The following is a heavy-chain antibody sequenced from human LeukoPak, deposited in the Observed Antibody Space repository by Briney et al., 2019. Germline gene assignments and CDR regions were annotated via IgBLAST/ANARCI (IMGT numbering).Heavy chain of an antibody. D-gene: IGHD3-3*02. CDR2: IWYDGSNK. CDR1: GFKSRNYG. Sequence: GGSLRLSCAASGFKSRNYGMHWVRQAPGKGLEWVAVIWYDGSNKCYADSVKGRFTISRDNSKNTLYVQMNSLRVEDTAVYYCATCLGESTFETWGQGTLVTVSS. J-gene: IGHJ5*02. V-gene: IGHV3-33*01. CDR3: ATCLGESTFET.